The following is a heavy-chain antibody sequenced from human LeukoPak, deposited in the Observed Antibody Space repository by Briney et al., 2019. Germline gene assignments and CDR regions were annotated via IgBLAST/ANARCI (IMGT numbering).Heavy chain of an antibody. V-gene: IGHV3-33*01. CDR1: GFTFSSYG. Sequence: GRSLRLSCAASGFTFSSYGMHWVRRAPGKGLEWVAVIWYDGSNKYYADSVKGRFTISRGNSKNTLYLQMNSLRAEDTAVYYCARDTASRPTISWRYYYYGMDVWGQGTTVTVS. CDR3: ARDTASRPTISWRYYYYGMDV. CDR2: IWYDGSNK. J-gene: IGHJ6*02. D-gene: IGHD5-24*01.